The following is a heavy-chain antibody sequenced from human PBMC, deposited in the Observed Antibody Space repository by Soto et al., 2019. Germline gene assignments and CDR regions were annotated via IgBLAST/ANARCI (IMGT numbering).Heavy chain of an antibody. CDR3: ARRDSGSSYYYGMDV. J-gene: IGHJ6*02. D-gene: IGHD6-6*01. V-gene: IGHV3-30-3*01. CDR2: ISSDGSRT. Sequence: QVQLVESGGGVVQPGRSLRLSCAASGFTFSSYAMHWVRQAPGKGLEWVAVISSDGSRTYYADSVKGRFTISRDKSKNTLYVEMNTHRAEDTAVYYCARRDSGSSYYYGMDVWGQGTTVTVSS. CDR1: GFTFSSYA.